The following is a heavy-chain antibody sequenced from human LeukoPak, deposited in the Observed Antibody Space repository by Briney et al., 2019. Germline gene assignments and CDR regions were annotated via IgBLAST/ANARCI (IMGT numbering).Heavy chain of an antibody. D-gene: IGHD6-19*01. V-gene: IGHV3-7*01. CDR1: GFTFSSYW. CDR3: ARGVYTSGCDY. Sequence: GGSLRLPCEASGFTFSSYWMNWVRQAPGKGLEWVANINPAGSAKYYVDSMKGRFTISRDNAKNSLYLQMDSLRAEDTAVYYCARGVYTSGCDYWGQGTLVTVSS. CDR2: INPAGSAK. J-gene: IGHJ4*02.